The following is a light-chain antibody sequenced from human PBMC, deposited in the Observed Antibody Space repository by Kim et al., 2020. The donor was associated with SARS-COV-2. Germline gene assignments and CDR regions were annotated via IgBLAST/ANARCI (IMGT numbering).Light chain of an antibody. CDR2: EVS. CDR3: SSYAGTNTIYV. J-gene: IGLJ1*01. CDR1: SSNVGGYNY. Sequence: SVTIPCTGTSSNVGGYNYVSWYQQHPGKAPKHVIYEVSKRPSGVPDRFSGSKSGNTGSLTVSGLQAEDEADYYCSSYAGTNTIYVFGTGTKVTVL. V-gene: IGLV2-8*01.